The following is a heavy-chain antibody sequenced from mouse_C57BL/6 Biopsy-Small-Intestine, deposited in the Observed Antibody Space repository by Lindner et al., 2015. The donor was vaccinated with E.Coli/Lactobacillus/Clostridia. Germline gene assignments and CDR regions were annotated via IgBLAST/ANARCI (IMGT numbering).Heavy chain of an antibody. CDR2: IDPENGGT. Sequence: VQLQESGAELVRPGASVKLSCTASDFKIKDDYIHWVKQRPEQGLEWIGWIDPENGGTECASKFQGKATMTADTSSNTAYLQLNSLTSEDSAVYFCTTTQGFGSSFAYWSQGTLVTVSA. V-gene: IGHV14-4*01. D-gene: IGHD3-2*02. CDR1: DFKIKDDY. CDR3: TTTQGFGSSFAY. J-gene: IGHJ3*01.